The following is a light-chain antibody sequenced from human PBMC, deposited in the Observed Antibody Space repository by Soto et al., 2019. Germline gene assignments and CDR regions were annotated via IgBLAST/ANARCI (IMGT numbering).Light chain of an antibody. Sequence: SYELTQPPSVSVAPGQTARITCGGNNSGSESVHLDQQRPGEAPVLGVYDDIEWRSGIPGRFSGSNSANTAPLTISTVEAGDEADYSCHVCYSSTDLYVFGSGTQVPVL. CDR2: DDI. CDR1: NSGSES. CDR3: HVCYSSTDLYV. J-gene: IGLJ1*01. V-gene: IGLV3-21*02.